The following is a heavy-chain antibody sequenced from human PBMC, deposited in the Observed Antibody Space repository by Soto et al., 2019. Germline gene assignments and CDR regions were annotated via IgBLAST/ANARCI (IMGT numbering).Heavy chain of an antibody. CDR2: ISWDGGST. Sequence: GGSLRLSCAASGFTFDDYTMHWVRQAPGKGLEWVSLISWDGGSTYYADSVKGRFTISRDNSKNSLYLQMNSLRTEDTALYYCAKAQTDIVASSRGLDIWGQGTMVTVSS. CDR3: AKAQTDIVASSRGLDI. CDR1: GFTFDDYT. J-gene: IGHJ3*02. D-gene: IGHD5-12*01. V-gene: IGHV3-43*01.